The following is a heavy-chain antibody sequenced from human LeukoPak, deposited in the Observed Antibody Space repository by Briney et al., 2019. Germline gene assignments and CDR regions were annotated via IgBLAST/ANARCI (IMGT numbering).Heavy chain of an antibody. V-gene: IGHV3-30*04. Sequence: PGGSLRLSCAASGFTFSNYAMHWVRQAPGKGLEWVAVISHDGSDKYYADSVKGRFTISRDNSNNTLYLQMNSLRAEDTAMYYCAKGSTFYYYDSSGFFGDAFDIWGQGTMVTVSS. CDR2: ISHDGSDK. J-gene: IGHJ3*02. D-gene: IGHD3-22*01. CDR1: GFTFSNYA. CDR3: AKGSTFYYYDSSGFFGDAFDI.